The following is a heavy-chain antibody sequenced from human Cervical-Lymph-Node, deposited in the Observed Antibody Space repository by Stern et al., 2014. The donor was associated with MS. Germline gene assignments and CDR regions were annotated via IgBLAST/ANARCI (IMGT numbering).Heavy chain of an antibody. V-gene: IGHV3-33*01. J-gene: IGHJ3*02. Sequence: VQLVESGGGVVQPGRSLRLSCAASGFTFSTYGMHWVRQAPGKGLEWVAVIWSDGTTSLYADSVKGRFTISRDNSKNTLYLQMNTLRTEDTAVYYCAREAPVEPAATDAFDIWGRGAMVAVSS. D-gene: IGHD2-2*01. CDR2: IWSDGTTS. CDR1: GFTFSTYG. CDR3: AREAPVEPAATDAFDI.